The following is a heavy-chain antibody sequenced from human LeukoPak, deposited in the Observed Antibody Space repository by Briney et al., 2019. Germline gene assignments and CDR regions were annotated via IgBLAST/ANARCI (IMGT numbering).Heavy chain of an antibody. D-gene: IGHD2-8*01. CDR2: ITVNGGTT. V-gene: IGHV3-23*01. CDR1: GFSIGNYA. CDR3: AKDPNGDYIGAFDG. Sequence: GGSLRLSCVGCGFSIGNYAMTWVRQAPGKGLEWVSGITVNGGTTKYADSVRGRFTMSRDNSRNTVFLRMDSLRAEDTAVYYCAKDPNGDYIGAFDGWGQGTMVTVSS. J-gene: IGHJ3*01.